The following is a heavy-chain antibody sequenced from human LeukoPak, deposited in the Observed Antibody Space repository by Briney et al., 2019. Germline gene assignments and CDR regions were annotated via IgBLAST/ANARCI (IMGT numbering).Heavy chain of an antibody. J-gene: IGHJ4*02. D-gene: IGHD3-10*01. CDR3: AKETGSFYFDY. V-gene: IGHV3-53*01. CDR1: GFNFSINY. Sequence: PGGSLRLSCAASGFNFSINYMNWVRQVPGKGLEWVSVIFSGGSTHYADSVKGRFTISRDKSRNTLYLQMNNLRAEDTAVYYCAKETGSFYFDYWGQGTLVTVSS. CDR2: IFSGGST.